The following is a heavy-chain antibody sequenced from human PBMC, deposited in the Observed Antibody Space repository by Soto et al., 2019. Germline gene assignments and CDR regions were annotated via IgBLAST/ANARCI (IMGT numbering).Heavy chain of an antibody. CDR3: ARVQTQRWLQLQDNPSGFDY. V-gene: IGHV3-48*03. CDR1: GFTFSSYE. D-gene: IGHD5-12*01. CDR2: ISSSGSTI. Sequence: EVQLLESGGGLVQPGGSLRLSCAASGFTFSSYEMNWVRQAPGKGLEWVSYISSSGSTIYYADSVKGRFTISRDNAKNSLYLQMNSLRAEDTAVYYCARVQTQRWLQLQDNPSGFDYWGQGTLVTVSS. J-gene: IGHJ4*02.